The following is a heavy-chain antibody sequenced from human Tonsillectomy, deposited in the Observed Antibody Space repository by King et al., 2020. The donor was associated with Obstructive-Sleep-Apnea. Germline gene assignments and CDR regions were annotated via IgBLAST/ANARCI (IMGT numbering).Heavy chain of an antibody. Sequence: LQLQESGSGLVKPSQTLSLTCAVSGGSIGSGGYSWSWIRQPPGTGLEWIGYIYYSGNTYYNPSLKSRVTISVDRSKNQFSLKLSSVTAADTAVYYCARGGDGDYHFAYWGQGTLVTVSS. V-gene: IGHV4-30-2*01. CDR1: GGSIGSGGYS. D-gene: IGHD4-17*01. CDR2: IYYSGNT. J-gene: IGHJ4*02. CDR3: ARGGDGDYHFAY.